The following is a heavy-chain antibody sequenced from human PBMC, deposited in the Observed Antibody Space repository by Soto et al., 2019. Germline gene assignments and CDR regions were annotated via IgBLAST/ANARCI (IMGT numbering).Heavy chain of an antibody. Sequence: SVTLSLTCTVSGGSISSYYWSLIRQPPGKGLEWIGYIYYSGSTNYNPSLKSRVTISVDTSKNQFSLKLSSVTAADTAVYYCARGVPPYYYDSSGYYYFDYWGQGTLVTVSS. D-gene: IGHD3-22*01. CDR3: ARGVPPYYYDSSGYYYFDY. CDR2: IYYSGST. V-gene: IGHV4-59*01. J-gene: IGHJ4*02. CDR1: GGSISSYY.